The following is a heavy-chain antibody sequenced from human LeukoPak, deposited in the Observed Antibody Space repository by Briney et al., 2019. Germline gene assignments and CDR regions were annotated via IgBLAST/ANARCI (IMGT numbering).Heavy chain of an antibody. Sequence: PSETLSLTCAVYGGSFSGYYWSWIRQPPGKGLEWIGEINHSGSTNYNPSLKSRVTISVDTSKNQFSLKLSSVTAADTAVYYCARGEPEQWLVAFWGQGTLVTVSS. D-gene: IGHD6-19*01. CDR3: ARGEPEQWLVAF. CDR2: INHSGST. J-gene: IGHJ4*02. CDR1: GGSFSGYY. V-gene: IGHV4-34*01.